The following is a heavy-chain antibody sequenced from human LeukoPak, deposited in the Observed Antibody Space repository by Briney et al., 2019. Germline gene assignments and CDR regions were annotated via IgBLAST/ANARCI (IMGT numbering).Heavy chain of an antibody. Sequence: PGGSLRLSCAASGFTFSNYAMSWVRQAPGKGLEWVSGISGGGGSAYYADSVKGRFTISRGNSKNTLYLQMNSLRAEDTAVYYCAKFKSGYDGSDAFDIWGQGTMVTVSS. V-gene: IGHV3-23*01. CDR3: AKFKSGYDGSDAFDI. D-gene: IGHD5-12*01. CDR1: GFTFSNYA. J-gene: IGHJ3*02. CDR2: ISGGGGSA.